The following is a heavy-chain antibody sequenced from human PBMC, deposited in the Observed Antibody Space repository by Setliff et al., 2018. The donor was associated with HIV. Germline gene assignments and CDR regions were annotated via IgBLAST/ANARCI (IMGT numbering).Heavy chain of an antibody. V-gene: IGHV4-31*03. CDR2: IYDSGNT. Sequence: SETLSLTCSVSGDSISSGGYYWSWIRQNPGKGLEWIGYIYDSGNTYYNPSLKTRITISVDTSKNQFSLKLSSVTAADTAVYYCARGERRIAAPIDYWGQGTLVTVSS. CDR1: GDSISSGGYY. CDR3: ARGERRIAAPIDY. J-gene: IGHJ4*02. D-gene: IGHD6-6*01.